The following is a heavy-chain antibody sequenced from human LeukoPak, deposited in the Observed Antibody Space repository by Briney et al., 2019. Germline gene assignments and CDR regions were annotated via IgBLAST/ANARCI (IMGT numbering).Heavy chain of an antibody. CDR3: ARDYCSSTSCLFNY. D-gene: IGHD2-2*01. CDR2: INPNSGDT. Sequence: ASVKVPCKASGYTFTGYHMHWVRQAPGQGLEWMGRINPNSGDTNYAQKFQGRVTMTRDTSISTAYMELSRLRSDDTAVYYCARDYCSSTSCLFNYWGQGTLVTVSS. V-gene: IGHV1-2*06. CDR1: GYTFTGYH. J-gene: IGHJ4*02.